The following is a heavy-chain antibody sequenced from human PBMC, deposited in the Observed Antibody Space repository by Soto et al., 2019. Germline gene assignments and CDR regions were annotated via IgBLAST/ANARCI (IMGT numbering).Heavy chain of an antibody. CDR2: ILDGGTSK. V-gene: IGHV3-30*04. Sequence: GGSLRLSCAASGFAFSSYAMFWVRQAPGKGLEWVASILDGGTSKYYADSVKGRFSISRDNSKNTLELQMSGLRGDDTAVYYCARTIGVASHGLDVWGQGTTVTVSS. J-gene: IGHJ6*02. CDR1: GFAFSSYA. D-gene: IGHD6-19*01. CDR3: ARTIGVASHGLDV.